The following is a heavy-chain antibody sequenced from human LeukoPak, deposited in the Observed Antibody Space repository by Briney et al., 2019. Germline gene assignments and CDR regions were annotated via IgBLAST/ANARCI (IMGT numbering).Heavy chain of an antibody. CDR2: KYDSGSA. V-gene: IGHV4-31*11. Sequence: PSETLSLTCDVSGVSVSDGRYYWPWLRQRPGKGLEWIAYKYDSGSAKDNPSLTSRLTISIDTSKNQFSLQLSSVTAADTATYYCATPYCSGISCLDVFNMWGQGTRVTVSS. CDR3: ATPYCSGISCLDVFNM. J-gene: IGHJ3*02. D-gene: IGHD2-2*01. CDR1: GVSVSDGRYY.